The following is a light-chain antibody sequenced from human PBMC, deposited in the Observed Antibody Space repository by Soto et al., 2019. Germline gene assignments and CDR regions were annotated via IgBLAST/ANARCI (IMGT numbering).Light chain of an antibody. J-gene: IGKJ5*01. Sequence: EIVLTQSPGTLSLSPGERATLSCRASQSVSSSYLAWYQQKPGQAPRLLIYGSSSRATGIPDNFSGSGSGTDFTLTISRLEPEDFAVYYCQQYGSSPDTFGQGTRLEIQ. V-gene: IGKV3-20*01. CDR1: QSVSSSY. CDR3: QQYGSSPDT. CDR2: GSS.